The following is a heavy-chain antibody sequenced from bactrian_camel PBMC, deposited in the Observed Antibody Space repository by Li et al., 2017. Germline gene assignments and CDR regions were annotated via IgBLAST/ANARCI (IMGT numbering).Heavy chain of an antibody. CDR3: ATDLY. CDR1: AINPATGY. V-gene: IGHV3S55*01. J-gene: IGHJ4*01. Sequence: HVQLVESGGDSVQAGGSLRLTCSQSAINPATGYMAWFRQAPGKEREGVAAFRGDGTITYAESVKGRFTISRDNDKNTLYLELNTLKTEDTGTYFCATDLYWGQGTQVTVS. CDR2: FRGDGTI.